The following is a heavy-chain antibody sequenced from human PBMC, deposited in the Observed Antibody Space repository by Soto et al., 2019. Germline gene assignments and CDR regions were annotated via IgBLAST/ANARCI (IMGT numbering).Heavy chain of an antibody. CDR3: ARAVGYFDY. D-gene: IGHD3-10*01. V-gene: IGHV3-7*04. CDR1: GFTFSSYW. CDR2: IKQDGSEK. Sequence: GGSLRLSCAASGFTFSSYWMSWVRQAPGKGLEWVANIKQDGSEKYYGDSVKGRFTISRDNAKNSLYLQMNGLRAEDRAVYYCARAVGYFDYWGQGTLVTVSS. J-gene: IGHJ4*02.